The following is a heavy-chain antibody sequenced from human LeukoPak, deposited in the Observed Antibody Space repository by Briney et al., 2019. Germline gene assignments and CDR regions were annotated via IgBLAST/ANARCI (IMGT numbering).Heavy chain of an antibody. CDR2: ISGSGGST. J-gene: IGHJ4*02. Sequence: GGSLRLSCAASGFTFSSYAMSWVRQAPGKGLEWVSAISGSGGSTYYADSVKGRFAISRDNSKNTLYLQMNSLRAEDTAVYYCAKDPSGWYDHYFEYWGRGTLVTVSS. D-gene: IGHD6-19*01. CDR3: AKDPSGWYDHYFEY. V-gene: IGHV3-23*01. CDR1: GFTFSSYA.